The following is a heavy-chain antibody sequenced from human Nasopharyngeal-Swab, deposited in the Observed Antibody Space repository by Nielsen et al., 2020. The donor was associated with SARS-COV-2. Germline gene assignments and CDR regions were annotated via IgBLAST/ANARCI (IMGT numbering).Heavy chain of an antibody. CDR3: AREMGYSYGWDY. V-gene: IGHV3-48*03. J-gene: IGHJ4*02. D-gene: IGHD5-18*01. CDR2: ISSTGTTI. Sequence: WIRQPPGKGLEWISYISSTGTTIYYADSVKGRFTISRDNAKNSLFLQMSSLRAGDTALYYCAREMGYSYGWDYWGQGTQVTVSS.